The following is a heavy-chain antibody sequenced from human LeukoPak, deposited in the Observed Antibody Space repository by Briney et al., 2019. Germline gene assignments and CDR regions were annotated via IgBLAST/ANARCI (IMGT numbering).Heavy chain of an antibody. Sequence: SETLSLTCTVSGGSVSNYYWSWIRQSPGKGLERIGYISHSGSVNYNPSLKSRVTMSVDTSKNQFSLKLSSVTAADTAVYYCARELAVAGTGFDYWGQGTLVTVSS. V-gene: IGHV4-59*02. J-gene: IGHJ4*02. CDR3: ARELAVAGTGFDY. CDR2: ISHSGSV. D-gene: IGHD6-19*01. CDR1: GGSVSNYY.